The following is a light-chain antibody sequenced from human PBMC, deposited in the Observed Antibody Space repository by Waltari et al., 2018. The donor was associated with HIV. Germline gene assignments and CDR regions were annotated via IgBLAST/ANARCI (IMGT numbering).Light chain of an antibody. J-gene: IGKJ4*01. CDR2: EAS. CDR3: QQRNNWPPA. CDR1: QGETSY. Sequence: VLQQSPPTLSLSACEPATLSCSPRQGETSYFAWYQQKPGQAPRLLIYEASKRATGIPDRFSGSGSGTDFTLTINSLEPEDFAVYYCQQRNNWPPAFGGGTKVEIK. V-gene: IGKV3-11*01.